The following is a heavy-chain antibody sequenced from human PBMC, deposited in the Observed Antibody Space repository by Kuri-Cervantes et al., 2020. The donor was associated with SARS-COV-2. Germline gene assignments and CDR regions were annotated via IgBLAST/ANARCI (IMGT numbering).Heavy chain of an antibody. V-gene: IGHV4-34*01. D-gene: IGHD3-22*01. Sequence: SEILCRTCAVYGGSFSGYYWSWIRQPPGKGLGWIGEINHSGSTYYNPSLKSRVTISVDTSKNQFSLKLSSVTAADTAVYYCARGRDYYDSVGYPDSEYFQHWGQGTLVTVSS. J-gene: IGHJ1*01. CDR2: INHSGST. CDR1: GGSFSGYY. CDR3: ARGRDYYDSVGYPDSEYFQH.